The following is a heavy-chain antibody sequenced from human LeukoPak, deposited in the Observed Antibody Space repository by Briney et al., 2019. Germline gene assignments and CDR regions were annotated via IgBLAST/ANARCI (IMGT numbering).Heavy chain of an antibody. V-gene: IGHV4-4*07. CDR2: IYTSGST. CDR3: ARVPYDFWSGYYGDAFDI. Sequence: SETLSLTCTVSGGSISSYYWSWIRQPAGKGLEWIGRIYTSGSTNYNPSLKSRVTMSVDTSKNQFSLKLSSVTAADTAVYYCARVPYDFWSGYYGDAFDIWGQGTMVTVSS. CDR1: GGSISSYY. J-gene: IGHJ3*02. D-gene: IGHD3-3*01.